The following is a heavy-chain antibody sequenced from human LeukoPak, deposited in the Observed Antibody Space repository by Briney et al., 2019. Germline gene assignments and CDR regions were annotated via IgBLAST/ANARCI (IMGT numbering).Heavy chain of an antibody. CDR3: ARDRGLDTYYYDSSGYYYWYFDL. D-gene: IGHD3-22*01. Sequence: GGSLRLSCAASGFTFSSYEMNWVRQAPGKGLEWVSYISSSGSTIYYADSVKGRFTISRGNAKSSLYLQMNSLRAEDTAVYYCARDRGLDTYYYDSSGYYYWYFDLWGRGTLVTVSS. J-gene: IGHJ2*01. CDR2: ISSSGSTI. V-gene: IGHV3-48*03. CDR1: GFTFSSYE.